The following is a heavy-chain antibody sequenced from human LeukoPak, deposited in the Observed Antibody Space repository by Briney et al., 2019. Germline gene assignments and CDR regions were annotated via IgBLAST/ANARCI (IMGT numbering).Heavy chain of an antibody. Sequence: GGPLRLSCAASGFTFSTYGISWVRQAPGRGLEWVSAITGSGDFAKYADSVRGRFTISRDNSKNTVYLQMDGLRVEDTALYYCTKRITATAPFDSWGQGTLVIVSS. CDR2: ITGSGDFA. V-gene: IGHV3-23*01. J-gene: IGHJ4*02. CDR3: TKRITATAPFDS. CDR1: GFTFSTYG. D-gene: IGHD4-17*01.